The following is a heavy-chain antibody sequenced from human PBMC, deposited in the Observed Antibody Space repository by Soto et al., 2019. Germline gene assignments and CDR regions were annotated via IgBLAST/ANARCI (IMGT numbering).Heavy chain of an antibody. V-gene: IGHV3-9*01. CDR1: GFSFDDYA. J-gene: IGHJ6*02. Sequence: EVQVVESGGGLVQPGRSLRLSCAASGFSFDDYAMHWVRQAPGKGLEWVSGISWNSGTICYADSVKGRFTISRDNGKNSVYLQLKSLRAEDTALYYCAKRTGATANRMGVWGQGTTVTVSS. CDR2: ISWNSGTI. D-gene: IGHD1-1*01. CDR3: AKRTGATANRMGV.